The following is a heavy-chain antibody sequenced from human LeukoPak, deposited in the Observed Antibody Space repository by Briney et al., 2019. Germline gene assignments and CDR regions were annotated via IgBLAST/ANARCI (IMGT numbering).Heavy chain of an antibody. D-gene: IGHD4-11*01. CDR1: RFTFSDYE. J-gene: IGHJ3*02. CDR2: ISSSSSYI. V-gene: IGHV3-21*01. Sequence: PGGSLRLSCAASRFTFSDYEMNWVRQAPGKGLEWVSSISSSSSYIYYADSVKGRFTISRDNAKNSLYLQMNSLRAEDTAVYYCARGYSNYGYAFAIWGQGTMVTVSS. CDR3: ARGYSNYGYAFAI.